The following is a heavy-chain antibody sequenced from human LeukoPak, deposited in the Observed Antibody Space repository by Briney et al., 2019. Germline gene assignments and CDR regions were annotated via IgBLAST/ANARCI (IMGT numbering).Heavy chain of an antibody. CDR1: GFIFTDYY. CDR2: LNRDGSVK. V-gene: IGHV3-7*01. Sequence: GGSLRLSCVASGFIFTDYYMSWVRQAPGKGLEWVANLNRDGSVKNYVDSVKGRFTISRDNTKNSLYLQMNSLRAKDTAVFYCARDSGACRGCAFDVWGHGTMVTVSS. D-gene: IGHD5-12*01. J-gene: IGHJ3*01. CDR3: ARDSGACRGCAFDV.